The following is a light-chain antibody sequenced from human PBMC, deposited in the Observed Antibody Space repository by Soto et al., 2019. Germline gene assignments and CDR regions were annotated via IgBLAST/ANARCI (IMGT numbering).Light chain of an antibody. CDR3: QQYNKWLPLT. J-gene: IGKJ4*01. Sequence: ETVMTQSPATLSVSPGDTATLACRASQNVSSNLAWYQQKPGQAPRILIYGASTRATGIPARFSGSGSWTEFTLTIRSLQSEDFAVYYCQQYNKWLPLTFGGGTKVEIK. V-gene: IGKV3-15*01. CDR1: QNVSSN. CDR2: GAS.